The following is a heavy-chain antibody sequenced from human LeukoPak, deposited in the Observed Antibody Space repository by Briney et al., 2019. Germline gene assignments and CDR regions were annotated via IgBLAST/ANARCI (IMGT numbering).Heavy chain of an antibody. CDR1: GGSISSSSYY. Sequence: SETLSLTCTVSGGSISSSSYYWGWIRQPPGKGLEWIGSIYYSGSTYYNPSLESRVTISVDTSKNQFSLKLSSVTAADTAVYYCARPLTTVVPDAFDIWGQGTMVTVSS. V-gene: IGHV4-39*01. CDR2: IYYSGST. D-gene: IGHD4-23*01. J-gene: IGHJ3*02. CDR3: ARPLTTVVPDAFDI.